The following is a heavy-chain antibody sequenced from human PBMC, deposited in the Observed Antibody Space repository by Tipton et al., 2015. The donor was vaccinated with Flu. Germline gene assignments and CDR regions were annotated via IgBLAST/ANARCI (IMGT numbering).Heavy chain of an antibody. V-gene: IGHV4-4*07. CDR2: IYTSGST. CDR3: ARDGERWLQWGGHAFDI. D-gene: IGHD5-24*01. CDR1: GGSISSYY. Sequence: TLSLTCTVSGGSISSYYWSWIRQPAGKGLEWIGRIYTSGSTNYNPSLKGRVTMSVDTSKNQFSLKLSSVTAADTAVYYWARDGERWLQWGGHAFDIWGQGTIVTVSS. J-gene: IGHJ3*02.